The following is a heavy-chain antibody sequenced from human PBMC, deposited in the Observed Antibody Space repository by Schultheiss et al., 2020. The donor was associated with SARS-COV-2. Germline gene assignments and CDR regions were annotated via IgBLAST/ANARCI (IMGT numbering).Heavy chain of an antibody. V-gene: IGHV4-39*07. D-gene: IGHD4-17*01. CDR3: ARGSAVTTSNWFDP. Sequence: SQTLSLTCTVSGGSISSSSYYWGWIRQPPGKGLEWIGEINHSGSTNYNPSLKSRVTISVDTSKNQFSLKLSSVTAADTAVYYCARGSAVTTSNWFDPWGQGTLVTVSS. J-gene: IGHJ5*02. CDR2: INHSGST. CDR1: GGSISSSSYY.